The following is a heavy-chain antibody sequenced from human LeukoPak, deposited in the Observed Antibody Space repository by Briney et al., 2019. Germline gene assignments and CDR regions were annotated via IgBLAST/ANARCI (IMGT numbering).Heavy chain of an antibody. CDR1: GSTFTGYY. J-gene: IGHJ6*02. CDR3: AREGYYGSGSYYYYYGMDV. Sequence: ASVKVSCTASGSTFTGYYMHWVRQAPGQGLEWMGWINPNSGGTNYAQKFQGRVTMTRDTSISTAYMELSRLRSDDTAVYYCAREGYYGSGSYYYYYGMDVWGQGTTVTVSS. CDR2: INPNSGGT. D-gene: IGHD3-10*01. V-gene: IGHV1-2*02.